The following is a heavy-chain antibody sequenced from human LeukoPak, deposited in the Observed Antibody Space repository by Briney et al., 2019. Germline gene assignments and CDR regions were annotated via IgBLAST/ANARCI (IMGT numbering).Heavy chain of an antibody. Sequence: GGSLRLSCAASGFTFSSYGMHWVRQAPGKGLEWVAFIRYDGSNKYYADSVKGRFTISRDNSKNTLYLQMNSLRAEDTAVYYCARGPSYSSSWYVGYFDYWGQGTLVTVSS. CDR1: GFTFSSYG. J-gene: IGHJ4*02. CDR3: ARGPSYSSSWYVGYFDY. V-gene: IGHV3-30*02. D-gene: IGHD6-13*01. CDR2: IRYDGSNK.